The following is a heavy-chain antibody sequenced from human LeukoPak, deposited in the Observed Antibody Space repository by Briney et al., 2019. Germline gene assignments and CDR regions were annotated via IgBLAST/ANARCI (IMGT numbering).Heavy chain of an antibody. J-gene: IGHJ5*02. CDR1: GGSISSYY. CDR3: ARVKIAAAGTLVWFDP. V-gene: IGHV4-59*01. CDR2: IYYSGST. D-gene: IGHD6-13*01. Sequence: PSETLSLTCTVSGGSISSYYWSWIRQPPGKGLEWIGYIYYSGSTNYNPSLKSRVTISVDTSKNQFSLKPSSVTAADTAVYYCARVKIAAAGTLVWFDPWGQGTLVTVSS.